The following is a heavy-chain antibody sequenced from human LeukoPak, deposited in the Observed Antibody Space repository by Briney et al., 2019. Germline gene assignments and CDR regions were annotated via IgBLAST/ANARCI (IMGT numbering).Heavy chain of an antibody. D-gene: IGHD1-26*01. CDR3: ARLRYSGSYPPRYYFDY. Sequence: NPSETLSLTCTVSGGSISSSSYYWGWIRQPPGKGLEWIGSIYYSGSTYYNPSLKSRVTISVDTSKNQFSLKLSSVTAADTAVYYCARLRYSGSYPPRYYFDYWGQGTLVTVSS. J-gene: IGHJ4*02. CDR2: IYYSGST. V-gene: IGHV4-39*07. CDR1: GGSISSSSYY.